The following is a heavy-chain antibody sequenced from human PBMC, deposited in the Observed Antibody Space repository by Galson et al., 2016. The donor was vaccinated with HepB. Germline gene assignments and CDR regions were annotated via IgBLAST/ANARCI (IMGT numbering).Heavy chain of an antibody. V-gene: IGHV4-4*07. CDR3: ARLPYYDFWRGFGTYGMDV. CDR2: TFTNGGT. Sequence: SETLSLTCTVSGGSMSDNYWSWIRQPAGKGLEWIGRTFTNGGTNYNPSLKGRVTMSVDTSKNLFSLRLSSVTAADTAVYYCARLPYYDFWRGFGTYGMDVWGQGTTVTVSS. CDR1: GGSMSDNY. J-gene: IGHJ6*01. D-gene: IGHD3-3*01.